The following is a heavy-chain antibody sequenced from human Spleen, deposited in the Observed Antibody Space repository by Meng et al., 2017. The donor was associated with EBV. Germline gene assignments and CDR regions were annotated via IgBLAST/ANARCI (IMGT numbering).Heavy chain of an antibody. CDR3: ARGPSVGTTAFDY. J-gene: IGHJ4*02. D-gene: IGHD1-26*01. V-gene: IGHV3-11*01. CDR1: VFPFSDYY. CDR2: ISSSGSTI. Sequence: GGVWVKPGGSLRLSCAASVFPFSDYYMSWIRQAPGRGLEWVSYISSSGSTIYYADSVKGRFTISRDNAENSLYLQMNSLRAEDTAVFYCARGPSVGTTAFDYWGQGTLVTVSS.